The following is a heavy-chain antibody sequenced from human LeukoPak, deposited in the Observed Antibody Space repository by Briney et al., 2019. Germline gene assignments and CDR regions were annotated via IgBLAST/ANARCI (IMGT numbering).Heavy chain of an antibody. J-gene: IGHJ4*02. CDR2: ISWSSGSL. V-gene: IGHV3-9*01. CDR1: GFTFDDYA. D-gene: IGHD3-16*01. Sequence: GGSLRLSCTASGFTFDDYAMHWVRQAPWKGLEWVSGISWSSGSLGYADSVKGRFIISRDNAKNCLYLQMNSLRVEDTAVCYCAREARGGDARGQGTLVTVSS. CDR3: AREARGGDA.